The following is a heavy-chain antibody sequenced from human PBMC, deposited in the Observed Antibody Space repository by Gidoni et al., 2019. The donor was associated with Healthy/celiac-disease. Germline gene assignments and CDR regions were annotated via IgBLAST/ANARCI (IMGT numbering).Heavy chain of an antibody. CDR3: ARVRPTTVTPPSRFDP. CDR2: IIPIFGTA. CDR1: GRTFSSYA. J-gene: IGHJ5*02. D-gene: IGHD4-17*01. V-gene: IGHV1-69*01. Sequence: QVQLVQSGAAVKKPGSSVKVSCKACGRTFSSYAISWVRQAPGQGLEWMGGIIPIFGTANYAQKFQGRVTITADESTSTAYMELSSLRSEDTAVYYCARVRPTTVTPPSRFDPWGQGTLVTVSS.